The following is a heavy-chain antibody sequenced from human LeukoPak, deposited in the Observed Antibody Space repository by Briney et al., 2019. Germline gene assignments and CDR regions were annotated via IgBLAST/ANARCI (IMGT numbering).Heavy chain of an antibody. J-gene: IGHJ4*02. V-gene: IGHV3-23*01. Sequence: PGGSLRLSCEASGFTFINYAMNWVRQAPEKGLEWVSTVSGPGTTTYYADSVKGRFTVSRDNSKNTVFLQMDSLRAEDTAVYYCATRRSGNYFATFDYCGQGILVTVSS. CDR3: ATRRSGNYFATFDY. CDR2: VSGPGTTT. CDR1: GFTFINYA. D-gene: IGHD3-22*01.